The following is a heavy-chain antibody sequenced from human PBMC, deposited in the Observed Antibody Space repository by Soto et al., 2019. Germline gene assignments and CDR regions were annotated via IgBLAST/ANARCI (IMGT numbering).Heavy chain of an antibody. Sequence: SETLSLTCSVSGGSINSSSYFWGWVRQPPGKGLEWIGSIYYSGSTYYNPSLRSRVTISVDTSKNQFSLKLSSVTAADTAVFYCARHYSGGSRNRFDPLGQGTLVNVS. V-gene: IGHV4-39*01. CDR1: GGSINSSSYF. J-gene: IGHJ5*02. D-gene: IGHD6-19*01. CDR3: ARHYSGGSRNRFDP. CDR2: IYYSGST.